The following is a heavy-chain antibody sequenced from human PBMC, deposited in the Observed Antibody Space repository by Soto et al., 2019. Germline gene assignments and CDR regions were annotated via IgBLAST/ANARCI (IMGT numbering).Heavy chain of an antibody. J-gene: IGHJ4*02. V-gene: IGHV4-4*02. Sequence: SETLSLTCAVSGGSTSSSNWWSWVRQPPGKGLEWIGEIYHSGSTNYNPSLKSRVTISVDKSKNQFSLKLSSVTAADTAVYYCAREEYYDSSGYYLFDYWGQGTLVTVSS. CDR3: AREEYYDSSGYYLFDY. D-gene: IGHD3-22*01. CDR1: GGSTSSSNW. CDR2: IYHSGST.